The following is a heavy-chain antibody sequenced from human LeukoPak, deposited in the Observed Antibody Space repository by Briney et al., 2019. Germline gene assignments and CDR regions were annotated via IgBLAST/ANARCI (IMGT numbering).Heavy chain of an antibody. Sequence: GGSLRLSCAASGFTFSSYGMHWVRQAPGKGLEWVAVIWYDGSNKYYADSVKGRFTISRDNSKNTLYLQMNSLRAEDTAVYYCARGEYYDYVWGSYRLDYWGQGTLVTVSS. V-gene: IGHV3-33*01. D-gene: IGHD3-16*02. CDR1: GFTFSSYG. CDR3: ARGEYYDYVWGSYRLDY. CDR2: IWYDGSNK. J-gene: IGHJ4*02.